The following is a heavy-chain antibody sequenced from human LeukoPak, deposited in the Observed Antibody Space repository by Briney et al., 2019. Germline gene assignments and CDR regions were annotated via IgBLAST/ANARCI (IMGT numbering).Heavy chain of an antibody. J-gene: IGHJ4*02. D-gene: IGHD3-9*01. CDR3: ARERRGPYDILTGYYFDY. CDR2: IYSGGST. Sequence: GGSLRLSCAASGFTVSSNYMSWVRQAPGKGLEWVSDIYSGGSTYYADSVKGRFTISRDNSKNTLYLQMNSLRAEDTAVYYCARERRGPYDILTGYYFDYWGQGTLVTVSS. V-gene: IGHV3-66*01. CDR1: GFTVSSNY.